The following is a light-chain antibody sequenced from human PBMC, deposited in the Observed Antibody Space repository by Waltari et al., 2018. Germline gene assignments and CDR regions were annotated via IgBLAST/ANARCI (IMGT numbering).Light chain of an antibody. J-gene: IGKJ2*01. CDR3: QQYNNWPMYT. V-gene: IGKV3-15*01. Sequence: EIVMTQSPATLSVSPGERATLSCRASQNVSSSLAWYQQKPGQAPRLLIYGASTRATGIPARFSGSGSGTEFTLTISSLKSEDFAVYYCQQYNNWPMYTFGQGTKLEIK. CDR2: GAS. CDR1: QNVSSS.